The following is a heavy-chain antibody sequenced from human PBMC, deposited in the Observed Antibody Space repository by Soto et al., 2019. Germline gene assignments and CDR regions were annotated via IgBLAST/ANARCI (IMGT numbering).Heavy chain of an antibody. CDR1: GFTFSSYA. V-gene: IGHV3-30-3*01. J-gene: IGHJ6*02. D-gene: IGHD3-3*01. CDR2: ISYDGSNK. Sequence: GGSLRLSCAASGFTFSSYAMHWVRQAPGKGLEWVAVISYDGSNKYYADSVKGRFTISRDNSKNTLYLQMNSLRAEDTAVYYCARDTSRYDFWSGSYGMDVWGQGTSVTVSS. CDR3: ARDTSRYDFWSGSYGMDV.